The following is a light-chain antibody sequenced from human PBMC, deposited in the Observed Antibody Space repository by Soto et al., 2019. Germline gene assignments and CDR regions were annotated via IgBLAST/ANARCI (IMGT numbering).Light chain of an antibody. J-gene: IGLJ1*01. V-gene: IGLV2-23*02. Sequence: QSVLTQPASVSGSPGQSITISCTGTSSDVGSYNLVSWYQQHPGKAPKLMIYEVSKRPSGVSNRFSGSKSGNTASLTIFGLQAEDEADYYCCSYAGSSTPYGFGTGTKVTVL. CDR1: SSDVGSYNL. CDR3: CSYAGSSTPYG. CDR2: EVS.